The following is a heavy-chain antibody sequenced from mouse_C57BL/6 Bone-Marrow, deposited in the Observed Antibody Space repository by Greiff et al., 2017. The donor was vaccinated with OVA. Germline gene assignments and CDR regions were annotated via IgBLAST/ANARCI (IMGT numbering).Heavy chain of an antibody. J-gene: IGHJ4*01. CDR1: GYTFTSYW. Sequence: QVQLQQPGTELVKPGASVKLSCKASGYTFTSYWMHWVKQRPGQGLEWIGNINPSNGGTNYNEKFKSKATLTVDKSSSTAYMQLSSLTSEDSAVDYCAKESTEGTPAMDYWGQGTSVTVSS. CDR2: INPSNGGT. D-gene: IGHD5-1*01. V-gene: IGHV1-53*01. CDR3: AKESTEGTPAMDY.